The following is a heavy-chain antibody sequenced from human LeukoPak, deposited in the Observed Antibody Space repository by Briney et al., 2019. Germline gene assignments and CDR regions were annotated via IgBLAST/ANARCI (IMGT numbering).Heavy chain of an antibody. CDR2: IYYSGST. D-gene: IGHD6-19*01. CDR3: ARGGIAVAGTPFDP. J-gene: IGHJ5*02. Sequence: SETLSLTCTVSGGSISSYYWSWIRQPPGKGLEWIGYIYYSGSTNYNPSLKSRVTISVDTSKNQFSLKLSSVTAADTAVYYCARGGIAVAGTPFDPWGQGTLVTVSS. V-gene: IGHV4-59*01. CDR1: GGSISSYY.